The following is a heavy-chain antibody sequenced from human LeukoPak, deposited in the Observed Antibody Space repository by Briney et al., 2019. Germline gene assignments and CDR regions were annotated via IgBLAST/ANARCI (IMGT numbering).Heavy chain of an antibody. D-gene: IGHD6-19*01. CDR1: GFTVSSND. Sequence: PGGSLRLSCAASGFTVSSNDMTWVRQAPGKGLEWVSVIYKSGNTFYSDSVKGRFTISRDNSKNAVYLQVDSLRAEDTAVYYCARYTSGSYFDSWGQGTLVTVSS. J-gene: IGHJ4*02. CDR2: IYKSGNT. CDR3: ARYTSGSYFDS. V-gene: IGHV3-53*01.